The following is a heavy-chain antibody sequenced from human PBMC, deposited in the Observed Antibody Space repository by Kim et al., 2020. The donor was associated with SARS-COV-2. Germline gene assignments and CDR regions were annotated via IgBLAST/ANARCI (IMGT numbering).Heavy chain of an antibody. CDR1: GYTFTSYD. D-gene: IGHD3-3*01. Sequence: ASVKVSCKASGYTFTSYDINWVRQATGQGLEWMGWMNPNSGNTGYAQKFQGRVTMTRNTSISTAYMELSSLRSEDTAVYYCAREGITIFGEVMAGWFDPWGQGTLVTVSS. J-gene: IGHJ5*02. CDR2: MNPNSGNT. CDR3: AREGITIFGEVMAGWFDP. V-gene: IGHV1-8*01.